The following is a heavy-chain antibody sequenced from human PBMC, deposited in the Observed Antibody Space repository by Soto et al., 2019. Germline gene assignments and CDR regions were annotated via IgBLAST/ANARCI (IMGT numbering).Heavy chain of an antibody. CDR1: GGTFSSYT. V-gene: IGHV1-69*08. CDR3: ARDYSSSSPPPFDP. J-gene: IGHJ5*02. Sequence: QVQLVQSGAEVKKPGSSVKVSCKASGGTFSSYTISWVRQAPGQGLEWMGRIIPILGIANYAQKFQGRVTITADKSTSTAYMELSSLRSEDTAVYYCARDYSSSSPPPFDPWGQGTLVTVSS. CDR2: IIPILGIA. D-gene: IGHD6-13*01.